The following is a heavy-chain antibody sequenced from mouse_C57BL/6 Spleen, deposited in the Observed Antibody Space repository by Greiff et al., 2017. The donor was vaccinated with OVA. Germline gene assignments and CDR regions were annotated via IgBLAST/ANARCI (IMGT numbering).Heavy chain of an antibody. J-gene: IGHJ2*01. V-gene: IGHV1-63*01. CDR3: ARYGYYLFDY. D-gene: IGHD2-3*01. CDR2: IYPGGGYT. CDR1: GYTFTNYW. Sequence: VQLVESGAELVRPGTSVKMSCKASGYTFTNYWIGWAKQRPGHGLEWIGDIYPGGGYTNYNEKFKGKATLTADKSSSTAYMQFSSLTSEDSAIYYCARYGYYLFDYWGQGTTLTVSS.